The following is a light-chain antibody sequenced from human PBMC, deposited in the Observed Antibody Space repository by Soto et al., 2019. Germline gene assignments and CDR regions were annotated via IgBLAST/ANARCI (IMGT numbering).Light chain of an antibody. CDR2: DAS. Sequence: DIQMTQSPSTLSASVGDRVTITCRASQSISSWLAWYQQKPGKAPKLLIYDASSLESGVPSRFSGSGSGTEFTLTISSLQPDDFAPYYCQQYNSYSSVGQGTKVEIK. CDR1: QSISSW. J-gene: IGKJ1*01. CDR3: QQYNSYSS. V-gene: IGKV1-5*01.